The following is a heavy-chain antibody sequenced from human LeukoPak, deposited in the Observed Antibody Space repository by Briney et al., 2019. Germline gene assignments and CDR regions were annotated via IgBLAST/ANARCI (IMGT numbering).Heavy chain of an antibody. CDR3: AKVPVRAYYDSSGYRRGDDAFDI. CDR2: IRYDGSNK. V-gene: IGHV3-30*02. CDR1: GFTFSSYG. D-gene: IGHD3-22*01. Sequence: GGSLRLXCAASGFTFSSYGMHWVRQAPGKGLESVAFIRYDGSNKYYADSVKGRFTISRDNSKNTLYLQMNSLRAEDTAVYYCAKVPVRAYYDSSGYRRGDDAFDIWGQGTMVTVSS. J-gene: IGHJ3*02.